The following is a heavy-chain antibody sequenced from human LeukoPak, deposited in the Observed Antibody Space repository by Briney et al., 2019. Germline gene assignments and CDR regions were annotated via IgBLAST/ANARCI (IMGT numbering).Heavy chain of an antibody. V-gene: IGHV6-1*01. J-gene: IGHJ4*02. Sequence: SQTLSLTCAISGDSVSSRDAAWNWIRQSLSRGLEWLGRTYYRSKWYNDYAVSVKGRITVNPDTSKNQFSLQLNSVTPEDTAVYYCARSTGWLNGHWGQGTLVTVSS. D-gene: IGHD2-8*02. CDR3: ARSTGWLNGH. CDR1: GDSVSSRDAA. CDR2: TYYRSKWYN.